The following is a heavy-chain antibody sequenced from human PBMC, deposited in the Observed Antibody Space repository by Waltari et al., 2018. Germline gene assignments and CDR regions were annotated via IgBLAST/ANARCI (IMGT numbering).Heavy chain of an antibody. CDR2: ISGSSAAI. CDR1: GFGFGDYW. J-gene: IGHJ1*01. Sequence: EMQLVESGGGLVQPGGSLRLSCEVSGFGFGDYWMHWVRQAPGGGLVWVSVISGSSAAIHYADSLKGRFTVSRDNSNNTLYLQMNRLTADDTAIYYCAKAPYQLPYLESWGRGTLVTVSS. V-gene: IGHV3-23*04. D-gene: IGHD2-2*01. CDR3: AKAPYQLPYLES.